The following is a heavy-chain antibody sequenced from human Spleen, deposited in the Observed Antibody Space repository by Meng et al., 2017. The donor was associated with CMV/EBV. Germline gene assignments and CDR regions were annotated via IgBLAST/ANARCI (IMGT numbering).Heavy chain of an antibody. CDR1: GFTSGDYT. D-gene: IGHD3-3*01. V-gene: IGHV3-48*04. Sequence: GGSLRLSCMASGFTSGDYTMSWVRQAPGKGLEWISSIRSSGTSKYYADSVKGRFTISRDNAENSVYLQMNSLRAEDTGLYYCARTPNFGVGMDVWGQGTTVTVSS. CDR3: ARTPNFGVGMDV. CDR2: IRSSGTSK. J-gene: IGHJ6*02.